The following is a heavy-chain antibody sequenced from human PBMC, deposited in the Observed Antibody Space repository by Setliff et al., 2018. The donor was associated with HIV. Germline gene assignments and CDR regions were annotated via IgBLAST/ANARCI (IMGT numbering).Heavy chain of an antibody. CDR2: IKQDGSEE. D-gene: IGHD5-12*01. J-gene: IGHJ3*02. CDR1: GFTFSRYW. Sequence: GGSLRLSCAASGFTFSRYWMTWVRQAPGKGLEWVANIKQDGSEEHYGDSVKGRFTITRDNAENSLYLQMNSLRVEDTAVYYCARDSLVAAMGASAFDIWGHGTMVTVTS. CDR3: ARDSLVAAMGASAFDI. V-gene: IGHV3-7*05.